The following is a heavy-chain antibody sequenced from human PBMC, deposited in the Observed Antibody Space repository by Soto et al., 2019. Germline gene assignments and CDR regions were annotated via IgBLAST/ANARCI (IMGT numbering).Heavy chain of an antibody. V-gene: IGHV1-69*01. D-gene: IGHD6-13*01. CDR1: GGTFSTYA. CDR2: IIPMSGSP. Sequence: QVQLVQSGAEVKKPGSSVKVSCKASGGTFSTYAINWVRQAPGQGLEWLGGIIPMSGSPNYAQKFQGRVTITADESTSTAYMELSSLRSADTASYYCARALYSSSWERVDYLGQGTLVTVSS. CDR3: ARALYSSSWERVDY. J-gene: IGHJ4*02.